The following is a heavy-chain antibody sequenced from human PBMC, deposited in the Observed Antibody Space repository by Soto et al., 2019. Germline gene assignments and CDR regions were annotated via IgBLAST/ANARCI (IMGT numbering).Heavy chain of an antibody. V-gene: IGHV1-8*01. CDR1: GYTFTSYE. CDR3: ARGKTADSMDA. J-gene: IGHJ6*02. CDR2: MNPNSGNT. Sequence: QVQLVQSGAEVKKPGASVKVSCKASGYTFTSYEINWVRQATGQGLEWMGWMNPNSGNTGHAQKFQGRVTMTRNTTRSTAYMGPSRLRSEDTAVYHGARGKTADSMDAWGQGTTVTVS.